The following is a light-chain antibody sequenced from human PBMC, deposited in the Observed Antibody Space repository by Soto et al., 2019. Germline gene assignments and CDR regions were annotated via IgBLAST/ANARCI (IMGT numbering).Light chain of an antibody. V-gene: IGKV3-20*01. CDR3: HQYGSSGT. CDR2: GAS. Sequence: IEMTQSPATLSVSPGEIATLCCRASQSVSTSLAWFQQIPGQAPRLLIYGASSRGTGIPDRFSGSGSGTDFTLTISRLEPEDFAVYYCHQYGSSGTFGQGTKVE. CDR1: QSVSTS. J-gene: IGKJ1*01.